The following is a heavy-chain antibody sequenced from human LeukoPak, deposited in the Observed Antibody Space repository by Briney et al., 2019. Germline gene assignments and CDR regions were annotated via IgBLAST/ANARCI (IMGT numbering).Heavy chain of an antibody. CDR3: ARRPNYCSTSSCLDY. V-gene: IGHV3-23*01. J-gene: IGHJ4*02. D-gene: IGHD2-2*01. CDR2: ISASGDTT. Sequence: GGSLRLSCAASGFTFTSYAMSWVRQAPGKGLEWVSSISASGDTTYYADSVKDRFNISRDNSKNTLYVQMNSLRAEDTALYYCARRPNYCSTSSCLDYWGQGTLVTVSS. CDR1: GFTFTSYA.